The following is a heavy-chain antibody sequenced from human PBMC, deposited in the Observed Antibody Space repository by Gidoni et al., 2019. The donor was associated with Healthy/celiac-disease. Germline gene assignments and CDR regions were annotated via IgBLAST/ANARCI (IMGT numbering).Heavy chain of an antibody. D-gene: IGHD6-19*01. CDR2: INHSGST. CDR3: ARVIAVAGSWVDY. CDR1: GGSFSGYY. J-gene: IGHJ4*02. V-gene: IGHV4-34*01. Sequence: QVQLQQWGAGLLKPSETLSLTCAAYGGSFSGYYWSWIRQPPGKGLEWIGEINHSGSTNYNPSLKSRVTISVDTSKNQFSLKLSSVTAADTAVYYCARVIAVAGSWVDYWGQGNLVTVSS.